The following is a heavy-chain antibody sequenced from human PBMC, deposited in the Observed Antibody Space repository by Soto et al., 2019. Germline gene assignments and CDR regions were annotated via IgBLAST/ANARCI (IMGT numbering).Heavy chain of an antibody. CDR1: GGSISSGDYY. CDR3: ARWGQGRYDPRAYDY. D-gene: IGHD1-20*01. J-gene: IGHJ4*02. Sequence: SETLSLTCTVSGGSISSGDYYWSWIRQPPGKGLEWIGCIFYSGSTYYNPSLRSRVTISVDTSKNQFSLKLSSVTAADTAVYYCARWGQGRYDPRAYDYWGQGTLVTVSS. CDR2: IFYSGST. V-gene: IGHV4-30-4*01.